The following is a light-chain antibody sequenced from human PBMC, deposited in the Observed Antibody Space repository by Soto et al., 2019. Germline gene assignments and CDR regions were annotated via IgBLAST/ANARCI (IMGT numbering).Light chain of an antibody. J-gene: IGKJ4*01. CDR2: GAS. CDR1: QSVSSN. Sequence: EIVMTQSPATLSVSAGERVTLSCRASQSVSSNLAWYQQKPGQGPRLLIYGASTRATGIPARFSGSGSGTDFTLTISSLQSEDFAVYYCQQYNNWPPLTFGGGTKVEIK. CDR3: QQYNNWPPLT. V-gene: IGKV3D-15*01.